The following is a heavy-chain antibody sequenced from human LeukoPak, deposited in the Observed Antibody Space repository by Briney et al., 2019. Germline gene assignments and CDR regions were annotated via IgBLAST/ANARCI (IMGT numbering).Heavy chain of an antibody. V-gene: IGHV4-59*03. CDR1: GGSISSYY. D-gene: IGHD4-17*01. CDR2: IHYSGST. CDR3: AMSYSGDYVAPFHH. Sequence: SETLSLTCTVSGGSISSYYWSWIRHPPGKGLEWIGYIHYSGSTSYNPSLKSRVTISVDTSKNQFSLKLNSVTAADTAVYYCAMSYSGDYVAPFHHWGQGALVTVSS. J-gene: IGHJ4*02.